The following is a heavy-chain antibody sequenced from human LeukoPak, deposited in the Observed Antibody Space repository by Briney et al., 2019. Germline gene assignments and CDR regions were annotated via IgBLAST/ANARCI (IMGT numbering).Heavy chain of an antibody. J-gene: IGHJ4*02. CDR2: ISDSGGYT. D-gene: IGHD3-16*02. CDR1: GFTFSNYS. CDR3: AKGGSYRSQPYFDY. V-gene: IGHV3-23*01. Sequence: QPGGSLRLSCAASGFTFSNYSMSWVRQAPGKGLEWVSSISDSGGYTFYADSVKGRFTISRDNSKNTVYLQMNSLRAEDTAVYYCAKGGSYRSQPYFDYWGQGTPVTVSS.